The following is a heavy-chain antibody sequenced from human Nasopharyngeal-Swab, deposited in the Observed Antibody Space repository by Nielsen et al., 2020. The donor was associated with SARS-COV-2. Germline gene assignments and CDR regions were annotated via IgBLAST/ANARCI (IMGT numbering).Heavy chain of an antibody. V-gene: IGHV6-1*01. CDR3: ARARGAYGDYYYYYYTDV. CDR1: GDSVSSSSAA. J-gene: IGHJ6*03. CDR2: TYYRSKWYN. D-gene: IGHD4-17*01. Sequence: SQTLSLTCAISGDSVSSSSAAWNWIRQSPSRGLEWLGRTYYRSKWYNDYAVSVKSRITINPDTSKNQFSLHLNSATPEDTAVYYCARARGAYGDYYYYYYTDVWGKETTVTVSS.